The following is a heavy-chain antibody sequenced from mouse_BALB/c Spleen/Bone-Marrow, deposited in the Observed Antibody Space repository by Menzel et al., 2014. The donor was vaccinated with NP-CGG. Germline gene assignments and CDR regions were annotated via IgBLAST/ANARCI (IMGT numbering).Heavy chain of an antibody. J-gene: IGHJ3*01. CDR3: AAYYRYLAWFAY. D-gene: IGHD2-14*01. Sequence: VQLKQSGAELVKPGASVKLSYTASGFNIKDTYMHWVKQRPEQGLEWIGRIDPANGNTKYDPKFQGKATITADTSSNTAYLQLSSLTSEDTAVYYCAAYYRYLAWFAYWGQGTLVTVSA. CDR2: IDPANGNT. CDR1: GFNIKDTY. V-gene: IGHV14-3*02.